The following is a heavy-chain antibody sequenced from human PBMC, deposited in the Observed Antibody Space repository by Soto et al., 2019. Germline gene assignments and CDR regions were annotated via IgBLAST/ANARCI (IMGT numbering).Heavy chain of an antibody. V-gene: IGHV3-23*01. CDR1: GFTSGNYA. CDR3: AKGGGPVTRFFDS. Sequence: GGSLRLSCTASGFTSGNYAMYWVRQAPVNGLEFVSSISGNIGNTYFADSVKGRFTVARYNSKNTLYLRMDSLRADYTALYYCAKGGGPVTRFFDSWGQGTMVTVSS. D-gene: IGHD2-15*01. CDR2: ISGNIGNT. J-gene: IGHJ4*02.